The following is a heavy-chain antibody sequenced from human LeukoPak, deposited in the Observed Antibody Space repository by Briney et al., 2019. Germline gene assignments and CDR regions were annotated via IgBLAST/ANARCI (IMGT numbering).Heavy chain of an antibody. CDR3: AREVAVAGTGFDY. V-gene: IGHV1-69*05. J-gene: IGHJ4*02. Sequence: EASVKVSCKASGGTFSSYAISWVRQAPGQGLEWMGGIIPIFGTANYAQKFQGRVTMTTDTSTSTAYMELRSLRSDDTAVYYCAREVAVAGTGFDYWGQGTLVTVSS. CDR1: GGTFSSYA. D-gene: IGHD6-19*01. CDR2: IIPIFGTA.